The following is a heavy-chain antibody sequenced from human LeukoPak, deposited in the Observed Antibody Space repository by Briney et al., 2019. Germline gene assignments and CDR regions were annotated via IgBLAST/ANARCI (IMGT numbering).Heavy chain of an antibody. CDR3: VRDLDY. CDR2: ICSNGGST. J-gene: IGHJ4*02. V-gene: IGHV3-64*01. CDR1: GFTFSSYA. Sequence: GGSLRLSCAASGFTFSSYAMHWVRQAPGRGLDYVSAICSNGGSTYYANSVKGRLTISRDNSKNTLYLQMGSLRAEDMAVYYCVRDLDYWGQGTLVTVSS.